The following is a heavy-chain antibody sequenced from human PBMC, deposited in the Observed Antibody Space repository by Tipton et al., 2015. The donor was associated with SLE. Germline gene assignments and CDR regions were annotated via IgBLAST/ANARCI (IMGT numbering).Heavy chain of an antibody. CDR3: ARVWRRSAFDI. CDR2: INHSGST. D-gene: IGHD1-1*01. J-gene: IGHJ3*02. V-gene: IGHV4-34*01. Sequence: TLSFTCAVYGGSFSGYYWSWIRQPPGKGLEWIGEINHSGSTNYNPSLKSRVTISVDTSKNQFSLKLSSVTAADTAVYYCARVWRRSAFDIWGQGTILTVSS. CDR1: GGSFSGYY.